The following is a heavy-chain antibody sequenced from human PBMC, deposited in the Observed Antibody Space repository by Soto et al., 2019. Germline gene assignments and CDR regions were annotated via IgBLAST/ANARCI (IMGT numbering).Heavy chain of an antibody. J-gene: IGHJ4*02. V-gene: IGHV4-31*03. CDR1: GGSISGGGSY. D-gene: IGHD2-2*01. CDR2: MYYSGSF. Sequence: PSETLSLTCTVSGGSISGGGSYWSWIRQRPGKGLEWIGYMYYSGSFYYNPSLKGRVMISSDTSKNQFSLSLSFVTAADTAVYYCAGLPSWASHVFAYWGQGTRVTVSS. CDR3: AGLPSWASHVFAY.